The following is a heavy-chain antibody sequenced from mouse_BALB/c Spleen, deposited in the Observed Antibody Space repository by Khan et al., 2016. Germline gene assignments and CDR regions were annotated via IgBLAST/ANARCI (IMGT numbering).Heavy chain of an antibody. CDR2: INPSNGGT. V-gene: IGHV1S81*02. Sequence: QVQLQQSGAELVKPGASVKLSCKASGYTFTSYYMYWVKQRPGQGLEWIGEINPSNGGTNFNEKFKSKATLTVDKSSSTAYMQLSSLTSEDSAVYYCTRKGYRYGAMDYWCQGTSVTFSS. D-gene: IGHD2-14*01. CDR1: GYTFTSYY. J-gene: IGHJ4*01. CDR3: TRKGYRYGAMDY.